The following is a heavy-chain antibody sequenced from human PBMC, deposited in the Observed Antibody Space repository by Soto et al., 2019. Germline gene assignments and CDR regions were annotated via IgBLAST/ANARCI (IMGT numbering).Heavy chain of an antibody. D-gene: IGHD2-2*01. V-gene: IGHV2-5*02. CDR1: GFSLSTSGVG. CDR3: AHSLSKGYQLPRFDP. J-gene: IGHJ5*02. CDR2: IYWDDDK. Sequence: GSGPTLVNPTQTLTLTCTLSGFSLSTSGVGVGWIRQPPGKALEWLALIYWDDDKRYSPSLKSRLTITKGTSKNQVVLTMTNMDPVDTATYYCAHSLSKGYQLPRFDPWGQGTLVTVSS.